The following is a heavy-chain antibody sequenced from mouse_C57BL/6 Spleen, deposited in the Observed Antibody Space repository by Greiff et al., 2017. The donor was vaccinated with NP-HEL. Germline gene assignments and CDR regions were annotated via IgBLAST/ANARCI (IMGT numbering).Heavy chain of an antibody. J-gene: IGHJ4*01. Sequence: VQLQQSGAELVRPGASVKLSCTASGFNIKDDYMHWVKQRPEQGLEWIGWIDPENGDTEYASKFQGKATITADTSSNTAYLQLSSLTSEDTAVYYCTHYGYEAMDYWGQGTSVTVAS. D-gene: IGHD1-1*02. V-gene: IGHV14-4*01. CDR3: THYGYEAMDY. CDR2: IDPENGDT. CDR1: GFNIKDDY.